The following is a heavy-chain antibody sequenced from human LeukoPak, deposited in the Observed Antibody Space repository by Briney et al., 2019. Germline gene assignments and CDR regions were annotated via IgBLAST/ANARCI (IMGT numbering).Heavy chain of an antibody. D-gene: IGHD3-16*01. J-gene: IGHJ4*02. Sequence: GGSLRLSCAASGFTFSSYAMSWVRQAPGKGLEWVSAISGSGGSTYYADSVKGRFTISRDNSKNTLYLQMNSLRAEDTAAYYCAKAIGGVRGYFDYWGQGTLVTVSS. CDR1: GFTFSSYA. CDR3: AKAIGGVRGYFDY. V-gene: IGHV3-23*01. CDR2: ISGSGGST.